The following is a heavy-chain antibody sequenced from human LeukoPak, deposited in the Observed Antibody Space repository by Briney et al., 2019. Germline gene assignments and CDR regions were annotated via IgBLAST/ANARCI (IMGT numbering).Heavy chain of an antibody. CDR2: IKQDRSEK. CDR1: GFTFSSYW. J-gene: IGHJ4*02. D-gene: IGHD3-22*01. CDR3: AKEHYYYDSTGPLDY. V-gene: IGHV3-7*03. Sequence: GGSLRLSCAASGFTFSSYWMSWVRQAPGKGLEWVANIKQDRSEKYYVDSVKGRFTISRDNAKNSLYLQMNSLRAEDMALYYCAKEHYYYDSTGPLDYWGQGTLVTVSS.